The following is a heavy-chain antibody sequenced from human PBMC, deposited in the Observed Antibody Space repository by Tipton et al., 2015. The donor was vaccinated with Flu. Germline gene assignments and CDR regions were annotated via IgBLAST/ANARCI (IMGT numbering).Heavy chain of an antibody. J-gene: IGHJ2*01. CDR3: ARRYFDL. V-gene: IGHV3-7*01. Sequence: SLRLSCTASGFTFSNYWMTWVRQAPGKGLEWVANIKQDGSVKYYVDSVKGRFTISRDNAKNSLYLQMNSLRAADTAVYYCARRYFDLWGRGALVTVSS. D-gene: IGHD6-6*01. CDR1: GFTFSNYW. CDR2: IKQDGSVK.